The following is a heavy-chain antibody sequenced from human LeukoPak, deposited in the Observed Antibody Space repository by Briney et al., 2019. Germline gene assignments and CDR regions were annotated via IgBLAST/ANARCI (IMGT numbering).Heavy chain of an antibody. D-gene: IGHD3-16*01. CDR3: ARGGRAHGFDI. Sequence: GGSLRLSCSASGFTFTDFWMHWVRHAPGEGLVWMARVDSVGTDTIYADSVQGRFTISRDNAKNSLYLQMNGLRAEDTAIYYCARGGRAHGFDIWGQGTMVTVSS. J-gene: IGHJ3*02. CDR2: VDSVGTDT. V-gene: IGHV3-74*01. CDR1: GFTFTDFW.